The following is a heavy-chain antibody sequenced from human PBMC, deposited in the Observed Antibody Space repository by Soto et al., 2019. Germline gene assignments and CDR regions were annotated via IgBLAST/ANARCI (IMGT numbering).Heavy chain of an antibody. Sequence: SETLSLTCSVSGVAMTSYLWSWIRQSPGRGLEWIGDISYSGSTVYNRSLKSRVDMSVDTSKRQFSLRLNSVTAADTAVYYCAREGLRKGSSGYFVYWGPGTLVTVSS. CDR3: AREGLRKGSSGYFVY. V-gene: IGHV4-59*01. D-gene: IGHD3-22*01. CDR1: GVAMTSYL. J-gene: IGHJ4*02. CDR2: ISYSGST.